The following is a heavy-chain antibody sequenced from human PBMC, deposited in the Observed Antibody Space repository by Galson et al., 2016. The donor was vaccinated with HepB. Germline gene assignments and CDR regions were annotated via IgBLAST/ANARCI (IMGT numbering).Heavy chain of an antibody. Sequence: TLSLTCTVSGGSISSGGYYWSWIRQHPGKGLEWIGYIYYRGSTYYNPSLKSPVTITVDTSTHQFSLKLSSVTAADTAVYYCARVATSYYWYFDLWGRGTLVTVSS. V-gene: IGHV4-31*01. J-gene: IGHJ2*01. CDR3: ARVATSYYWYFDL. CDR1: GGSISSGGYY. D-gene: IGHD5-12*01. CDR2: IYYRGST.